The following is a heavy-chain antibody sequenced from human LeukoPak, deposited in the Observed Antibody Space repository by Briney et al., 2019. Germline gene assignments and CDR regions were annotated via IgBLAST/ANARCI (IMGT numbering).Heavy chain of an antibody. Sequence: GGSLRLSCAASGFTFSSYWMTWVRQAPGKGLEWVANIKQDGSEKNYVDSVKGRFTISRDNAENSLYLQMNSLRADDTAVYYCARARLWFGKDDAFDIWGQGTMVTVSS. D-gene: IGHD3-10*01. J-gene: IGHJ3*02. CDR1: GFTFSSYW. V-gene: IGHV3-7*01. CDR3: ARARLWFGKDDAFDI. CDR2: IKQDGSEK.